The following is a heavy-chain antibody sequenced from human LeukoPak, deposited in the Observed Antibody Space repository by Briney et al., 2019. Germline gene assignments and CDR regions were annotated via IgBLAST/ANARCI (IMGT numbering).Heavy chain of an antibody. CDR1: GFTFSSYG. J-gene: IGHJ6*02. V-gene: IGHV3-30*18. Sequence: GGSLRLSCAASGFTFSSYGMHWVRQAPGKGLEWVAVISYDGSNKYYADSVKGRFTISRDNSKNTLYLQMNSLRAEDTAVYYCAKGANGYYYYGMDVWGQGTTVTVSS. CDR2: ISYDGSNK. CDR3: AKGANGYYYYGMDV.